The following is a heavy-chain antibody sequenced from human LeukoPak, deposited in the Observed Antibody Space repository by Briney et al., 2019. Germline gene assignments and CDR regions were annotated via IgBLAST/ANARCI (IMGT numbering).Heavy chain of an antibody. CDR3: ARGDYYSGYAGAYYDC. V-gene: IGHV1-2*02. J-gene: IGHJ4*02. CDR2: INPNTGDT. D-gene: IGHD5-12*01. Sequence: ASVKVSCKASGYGFTAYYIHWVRQAPGQGLEWMGWINPNTGDTNFAQKFKGMVTVTRDTSITTAYMELSRLRSDDTAVYYCARGDYYSGYAGAYYDCWGQGTLVTVSS. CDR1: GYGFTAYY.